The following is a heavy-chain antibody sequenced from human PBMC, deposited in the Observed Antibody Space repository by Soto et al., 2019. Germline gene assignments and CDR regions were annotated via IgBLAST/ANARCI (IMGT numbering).Heavy chain of an antibody. CDR3: ARETGFSIAVAGMVDYYYGMDV. D-gene: IGHD6-19*01. V-gene: IGHV1-69*06. Sequence: SVKVSCKASGGTFSSYAISWVRQAPGQGLEWMGGIIPIFGTANYAQKFQGRVTITADKSTSTAYMELSSLRSEDTAVYYCARETGFSIAVAGMVDYYYGMDVWGQGTTVTVSS. CDR1: GGTFSSYA. J-gene: IGHJ6*02. CDR2: IIPIFGTA.